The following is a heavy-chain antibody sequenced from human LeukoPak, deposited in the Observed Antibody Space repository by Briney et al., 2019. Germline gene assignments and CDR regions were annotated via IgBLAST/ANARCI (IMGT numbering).Heavy chain of an antibody. J-gene: IGHJ6*02. D-gene: IGHD6-13*01. Sequence: GGSLRLSCAASGFTFSSYGMHWVRQAPGKGLEWVAVISYDGSNKYYADSVKGRFTISRDNSKNTLYLQMNSLRAEDTAVYYCARDRSSSWLWTYYYYGMDVWGQGTTVTVSS. V-gene: IGHV3-30-3*01. CDR1: GFTFSSYG. CDR2: ISYDGSNK. CDR3: ARDRSSSWLWTYYYYGMDV.